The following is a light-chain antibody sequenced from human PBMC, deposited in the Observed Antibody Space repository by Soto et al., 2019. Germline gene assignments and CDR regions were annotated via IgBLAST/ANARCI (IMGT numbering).Light chain of an antibody. Sequence: QSALTQPPSASGSPGQSVTISCTGTSSDVGGYNCVSWYQQHPGKAPKLMIYEVSKRPSGVPDRFSGSKSGNTASLTVSGLQAEAEAAYYCSSYAGSNIPVVFGGGTKLTVL. V-gene: IGLV2-8*01. CDR1: SSDVGGYNC. CDR2: EVS. J-gene: IGLJ2*01. CDR3: SSYAGSNIPVV.